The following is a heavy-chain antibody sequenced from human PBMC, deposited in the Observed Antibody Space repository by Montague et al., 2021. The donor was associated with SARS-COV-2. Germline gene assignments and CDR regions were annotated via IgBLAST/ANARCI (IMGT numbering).Heavy chain of an antibody. CDR2: FYGFGPVI. V-gene: IGHV3-48*02. J-gene: IGHJ5*02. D-gene: IGHD2-21*02. Sequence: SLRLSCAASGFTFTNFSMNWVRQAPGRGLEWVSNFYGFGPVIFYADSVKGRFTISRDNAKNSLFLQMNSLRDEDTAVYYCARDRDWAFDPWGQGTLVTVSS. CDR1: GFTFTNFS. CDR3: ARDRDWAFDP.